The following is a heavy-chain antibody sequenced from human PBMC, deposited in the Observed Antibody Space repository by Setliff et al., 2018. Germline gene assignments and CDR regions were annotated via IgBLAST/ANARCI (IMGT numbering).Heavy chain of an antibody. CDR2: IYHNGNT. V-gene: IGHV4-59*01. J-gene: IGHJ6*02. Sequence: ASETLSLTCTVSGGPISPYFWSWIRQPPGKGLEWIGYIYHNGNTNFNPSLKTRVTMSVDPSKNQFALNLRSVTAADTAVYYCVRDRTAYSYGLDVWAQGTTVTVSS. CDR3: VRDRTAYSYGLDV. CDR1: GGPISPYF. D-gene: IGHD5-18*01.